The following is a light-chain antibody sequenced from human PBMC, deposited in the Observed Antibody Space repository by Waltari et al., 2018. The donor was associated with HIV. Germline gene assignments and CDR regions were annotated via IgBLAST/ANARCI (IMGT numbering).Light chain of an antibody. CDR1: NLITYS. CDR2: GKN. Sequence: SSELTQDATVSVALGQTVRITCPGENLITYSASWYQQKPGQAPVLVIFGKNNRPSGIPDRFSGSTSGNTASLTITGAQAEDEADYYCKSRDSSGNHVLFGGGTKLTVL. CDR3: KSRDSSGNHVL. V-gene: IGLV3-19*01. J-gene: IGLJ2*01.